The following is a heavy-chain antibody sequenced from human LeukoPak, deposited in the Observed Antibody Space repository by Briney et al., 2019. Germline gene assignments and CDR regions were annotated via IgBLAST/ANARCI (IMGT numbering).Heavy chain of an antibody. J-gene: IGHJ4*02. CDR1: GYTFTSYG. CDR2: ISAYNGNT. CDR3: ARADREYCSGGSCYSAYYFDY. Sequence: ASVTASCKASGYTFTSYGISWVRQAPGQGLEWMGWISAYNGNTNYAQKLQGRVTMTTDTSTSTAYMELRSLRSDDTAVYYCARADREYCSGGSCYSAYYFDYWGQGTLVTVPS. D-gene: IGHD2-15*01. V-gene: IGHV1-18*01.